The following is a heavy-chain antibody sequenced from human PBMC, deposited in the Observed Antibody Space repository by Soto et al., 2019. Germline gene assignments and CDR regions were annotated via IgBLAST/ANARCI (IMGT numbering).Heavy chain of an antibody. V-gene: IGHV4-30-2*01. CDR1: GACIPYGGYS. CDR2: ISHLENT. D-gene: IGHD5-12*01. J-gene: IGHJ4*02. Sequence: PSETLSIACTFSGACIPYGGYSGTWIRQPPGKGLEWIGYISHLENTFYNPSFQSRLTLSIDRSKNQFSLKLASMTAADTAVYYCARGGGYDPFDYWGQGTLVTVSS. CDR3: ARGGGYDPFDY.